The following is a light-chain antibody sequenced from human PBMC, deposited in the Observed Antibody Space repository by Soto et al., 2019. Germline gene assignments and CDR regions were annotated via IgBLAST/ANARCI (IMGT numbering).Light chain of an antibody. V-gene: IGKV2-30*01. J-gene: IGKJ2*01. Sequence: DVVMTQSRLSLPVTLGQPASISCRSSQSLLFRDGNTYLNWFHQRPGRSPRRLIYNVSNRDFGVPDRFSGSGSDTDFTLKISRVEAEDVGVYYCMQGTHWRYTFGQGTKLEIK. CDR3: MQGTHWRYT. CDR1: QSLLFRDGNTY. CDR2: NVS.